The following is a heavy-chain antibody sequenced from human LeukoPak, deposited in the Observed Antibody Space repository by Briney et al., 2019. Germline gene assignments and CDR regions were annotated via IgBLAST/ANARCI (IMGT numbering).Heavy chain of an antibody. CDR1: GFTFSNYA. J-gene: IGHJ4*02. CDR2: VSNSGDNT. V-gene: IGHV3-23*01. CDR3: ALRGY. Sequence: GGSLRLSCAGSGFTFSNYAMSWVRQAPGKGLEWVSAVSNSGDNTYYADSVKGRFSISRDNSKNTLYLQMNSLRVEDTAIYYCALRGYWGQGTLVTVSS.